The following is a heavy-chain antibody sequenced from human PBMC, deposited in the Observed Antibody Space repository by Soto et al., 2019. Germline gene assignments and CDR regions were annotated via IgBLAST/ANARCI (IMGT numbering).Heavy chain of an antibody. CDR1: AFPFHNFP. CDR2: ITTTSTYK. J-gene: IGHJ6*01. CDR3: AREKWSSTSCSHGMDV. D-gene: IGHD2-2*01. Sequence: GGSLRLSGVASAFPFHNFPMPWVRQAPGKGLQWLASITTTSTYKYYADSVKGRFSISRDNAKNALYLELTNLPSEDTAVYYCAREKWSSTSCSHGMDVWGLGTTVIVSS. V-gene: IGHV3-21*01.